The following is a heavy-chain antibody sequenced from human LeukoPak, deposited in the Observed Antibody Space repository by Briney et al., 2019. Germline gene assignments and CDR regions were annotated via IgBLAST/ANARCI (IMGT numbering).Heavy chain of an antibody. D-gene: IGHD2-21*01. CDR2: ISRTGGST. CDR1: GFTFSSYA. CDR3: ARLSGCGGACYSLDY. V-gene: IGHV3-23*01. Sequence: PGGSLRLSCAASGFTFSSYAMSWVRQAPGKGLEWVSTISRTGGSTYYADSVKGRFTISRDNSKNTLCLQMNSLGAEDTAIYYCARLSGCGGACYSLDYWDQGTLVTVSS. J-gene: IGHJ4*02.